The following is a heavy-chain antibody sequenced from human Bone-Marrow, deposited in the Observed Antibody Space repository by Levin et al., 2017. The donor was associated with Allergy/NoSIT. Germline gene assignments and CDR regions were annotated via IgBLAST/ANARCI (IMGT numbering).Heavy chain of an antibody. V-gene: IGHV1-8*01. CDR1: GYTFISYN. J-gene: IGHJ5*02. D-gene: IGHD2-15*01. CDR2: INPNSGNT. CDR3: ARGDCYSGSCYGPDWFDP. Sequence: GASVKVSCKTSGYTFISYNVYWVRQATGQGLEWMGYINPNSGNTAYARKFQGRVTMTRNSSITTAYMEMSSLRSEDTAMYYCARGDCYSGSCYGPDWFDPWGQGTQVTVSS.